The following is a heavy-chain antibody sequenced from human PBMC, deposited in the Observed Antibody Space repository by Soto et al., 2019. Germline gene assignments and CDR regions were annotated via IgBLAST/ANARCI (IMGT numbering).Heavy chain of an antibody. CDR3: ARNPYDSSGYYYDEDRNYFGY. J-gene: IGHJ4*02. D-gene: IGHD3-22*01. CDR2: IYWDDDK. Sequence: QITLKESGPTLVKPTQTLTLTCTFSGFSLSTSGVGVGWIRQPPGKALEWLALIYWDDDKRYSPSLKSRLTITKDASKNQVVLTMTNMYPVDTATYYCARNPYDSSGYYYDEDRNYFGYWGQGTLVTVSS. V-gene: IGHV2-5*02. CDR1: GFSLSTSGVG.